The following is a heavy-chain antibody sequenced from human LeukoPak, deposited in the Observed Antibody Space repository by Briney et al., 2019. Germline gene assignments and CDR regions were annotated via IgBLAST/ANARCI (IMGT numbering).Heavy chain of an antibody. CDR3: ARGRRSSTSCYFDY. CDR1: GGSISSGGYS. D-gene: IGHD2-2*01. CDR2: IYHSGST. J-gene: IGHJ4*02. V-gene: IGHV4-30-2*01. Sequence: PSQTLSLTCAVSGGSISSGGYSWSWIRQPPGKGLEWIGYIYHSGSTYYNPSLKSRVTISVDRSKNQFSLKLSSVTAADTAVYYCARGRRSSTSCYFDYWGQGTLVTVSS.